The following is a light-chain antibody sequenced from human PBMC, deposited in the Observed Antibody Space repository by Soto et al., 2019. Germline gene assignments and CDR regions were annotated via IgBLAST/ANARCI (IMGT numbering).Light chain of an antibody. Sequence: EIVLAQSPATLSLSPGERATLSCRASQSVSIYLAWYQQKPGQAPRLLIYDASNRATGIPARFSGSGSGTDFTLTISSLEPEDFAVYYCQQRSNWPPKITXGQGTRLEIK. J-gene: IGKJ5*01. CDR2: DAS. CDR1: QSVSIY. CDR3: QQRSNWPPKIT. V-gene: IGKV3-11*01.